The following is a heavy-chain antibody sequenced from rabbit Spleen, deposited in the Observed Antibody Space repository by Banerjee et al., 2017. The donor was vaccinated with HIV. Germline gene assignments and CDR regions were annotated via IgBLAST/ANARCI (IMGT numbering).Heavy chain of an antibody. CDR2: TEPIFDTT. D-gene: IGHD6-1*01. V-gene: IGHV1S7*01. CDR3: ARVGGVGVYGYANL. CDR1: GFDFTSYY. Sequence: QVKETGGGLVQPGGSLTLSCKASGFDFTSYYMTWVRQAPGKGLEWIGLTEPIFDTTYYANWVNGRFTISSHNAQNTVDLQMNSLTAADTATYFCARVGGVGVYGYANLWGPGTLVTVS. J-gene: IGHJ4*01.